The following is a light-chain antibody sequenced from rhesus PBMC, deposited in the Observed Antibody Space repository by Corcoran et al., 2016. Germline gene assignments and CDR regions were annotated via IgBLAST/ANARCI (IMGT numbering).Light chain of an antibody. Sequence: DIVMTQTPLSLPVTPGEPASISCRSSQSLLHSNGYTYLDWYLQKPGQSPQLWIYLGSNRASGVPDRLRGSGSGTDFTLKISRVEAEDVGVYYCMQGTQLPFTFGPGTKLDIK. CDR1: QSLLHSNGYTY. V-gene: IGKV2-91*01. CDR2: LGS. J-gene: IGKJ3*01. CDR3: MQGTQLPFT.